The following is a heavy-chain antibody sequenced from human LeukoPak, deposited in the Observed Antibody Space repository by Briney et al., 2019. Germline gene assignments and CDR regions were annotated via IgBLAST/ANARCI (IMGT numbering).Heavy chain of an antibody. V-gene: IGHV3-64*01. J-gene: IGHJ4*02. Sequence: GRSLRLSCAASGFIFSNYAMLWVRQAPGKGLEHVSVVTSNGGNSFYRNSVKDRFTISRDNSKNMVFLQMGSLRPEDTAVYFCARSGYSYSTLRDYWGQGTPVTVSP. CDR3: ARSGYSYSTLRDY. D-gene: IGHD5-12*01. CDR2: VTSNGGNS. CDR1: GFIFSNYA.